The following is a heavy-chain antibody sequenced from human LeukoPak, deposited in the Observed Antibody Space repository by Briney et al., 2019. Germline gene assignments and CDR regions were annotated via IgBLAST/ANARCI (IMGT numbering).Heavy chain of an antibody. CDR2: ISSSGSNI. CDR1: GFTFSSSS. D-gene: IGHD6-13*01. CDR3: AKDKGQQLVRYFQH. J-gene: IGHJ1*01. Sequence: GGSLRLSCAASGFTFSSSSMTWVRQAPGQGLEWVAYISSSGSNIYYADSVRGRFTISRDNSKNTLYLQMNSLRAEDTAVYYCAKDKGQQLVRYFQHWGQGTLVTVSS. V-gene: IGHV3-48*01.